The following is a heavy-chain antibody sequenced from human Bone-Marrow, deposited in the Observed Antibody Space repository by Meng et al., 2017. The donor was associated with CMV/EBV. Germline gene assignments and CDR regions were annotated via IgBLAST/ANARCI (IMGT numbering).Heavy chain of an antibody. CDR3: ARGQYYYGSGSYYTF. CDR2: INHSGST. D-gene: IGHD3-10*01. J-gene: IGHJ4*02. Sequence: SETLSLTCAVYGGSFSGYHWSWIRQPPGKGLEWIGEINHSGSTNYNPSLKSRVTISVDTSKNQFSLKLSSVTAADTAVYYCARGQYYYGSGSYYTFWGQGTLVTVSS. V-gene: IGHV4-34*01. CDR1: GGSFSGYH.